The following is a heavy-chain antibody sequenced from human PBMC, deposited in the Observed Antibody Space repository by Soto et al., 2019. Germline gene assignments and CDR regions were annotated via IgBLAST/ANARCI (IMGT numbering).Heavy chain of an antibody. CDR1: GGSVSSGRFY. CDR3: ARSGSGSGWL. J-gene: IGHJ4*02. Sequence: SETLSLTCTVSGGSVSSGRFYWSWIRQPPGKGLEWIGYIYYSGSTKYNPSLTSRVTISVDTSKNQFSLKLTSVTAADTAVYYCARSGSGSGWLGGQGTLVTVSS. CDR2: IYYSGST. V-gene: IGHV4-61*01. D-gene: IGHD6-19*01.